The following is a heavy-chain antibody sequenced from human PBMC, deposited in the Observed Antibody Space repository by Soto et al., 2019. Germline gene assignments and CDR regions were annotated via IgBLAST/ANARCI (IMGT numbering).Heavy chain of an antibody. Sequence: QVQLVQSGAEVKKPGASVKVSCKASGYTFTGYYMHWVRQAPGQGLEWMGWINPNSGGTNYAQKFQGWVTMTRDTSISTAYMELGRLRSDDTAVYYCARYLGYCSSTSCYFAPGGYYYGMDVWGQGTTVTVSS. V-gene: IGHV1-2*04. CDR2: INPNSGGT. J-gene: IGHJ6*02. CDR3: ARYLGYCSSTSCYFAPGGYYYGMDV. CDR1: GYTFTGYY. D-gene: IGHD2-2*01.